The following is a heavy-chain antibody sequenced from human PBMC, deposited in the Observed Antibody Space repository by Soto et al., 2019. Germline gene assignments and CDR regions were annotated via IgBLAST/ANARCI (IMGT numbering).Heavy chain of an antibody. V-gene: IGHV3-23*01. Sequence: EVQLLESGGGLVQPGGSLRLSCADSGFTFSSYAMSWVRQAPGKGLEWVSSISGSGSTTYYADSVKGRFTISIDNSKNTLFLQINRLRAEDTAVYYCAKGHRVYYYFMDVWGKGTTVTVSS. CDR1: GFTFSSYA. CDR3: AKGHRVYYYFMDV. CDR2: ISGSGSTT. J-gene: IGHJ6*03.